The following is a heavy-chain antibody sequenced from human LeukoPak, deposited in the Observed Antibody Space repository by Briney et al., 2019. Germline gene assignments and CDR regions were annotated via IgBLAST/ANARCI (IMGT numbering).Heavy chain of an antibody. Sequence: PSETLSLTCTVSGGSISSYYRSWIRQPPEKGLEWIAYIYYSGSTNYNPSLKSRVTISVDTSRTQFSLRLSSATAADTAVYYCARLSGSYWGPFDYWGQGTLVTVSS. V-gene: IGHV4-59*08. CDR3: ARLSGSYWGPFDY. D-gene: IGHD1-26*01. CDR1: GGSISSYY. J-gene: IGHJ4*02. CDR2: IYYSGST.